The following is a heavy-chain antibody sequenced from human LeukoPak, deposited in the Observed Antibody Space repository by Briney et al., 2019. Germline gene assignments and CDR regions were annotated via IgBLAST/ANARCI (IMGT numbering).Heavy chain of an antibody. CDR2: ISSSSSYI. CDR1: GFTFSSYS. CDR3: ARSSGYDGLFDY. Sequence: PGGSLRLSCAASGFTFSSYSMNWVRQAPGKGLEWVSSISSSSSYIYYADPVKGRFTISRDNAKNSLYLQMNSLRAEDTAVYYCARSSGYDGLFDYWGQGTLVTVSS. D-gene: IGHD5-12*01. J-gene: IGHJ4*02. V-gene: IGHV3-21*01.